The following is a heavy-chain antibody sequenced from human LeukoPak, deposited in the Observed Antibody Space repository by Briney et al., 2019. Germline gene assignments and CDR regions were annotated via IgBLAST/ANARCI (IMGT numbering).Heavy chain of an antibody. V-gene: IGHV1-2*06. Sequence: ASVKVSCKASGCIFTGCYLHWVRQALGQGLEWMGRINPNTGGTDYAQKFQGRATMTRDTSISTAYMEVSRLTSDDAAVYFCAISRDYGDYYFDSWGQGTLVTVSS. CDR3: AISRDYGDYYFDS. J-gene: IGHJ4*02. CDR1: GCIFTGCY. CDR2: INPNTGGT. D-gene: IGHD4-17*01.